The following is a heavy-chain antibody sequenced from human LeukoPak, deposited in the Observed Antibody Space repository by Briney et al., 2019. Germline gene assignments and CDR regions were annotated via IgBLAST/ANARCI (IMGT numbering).Heavy chain of an antibody. CDR1: GFTVSSNY. CDR2: ITGNGGST. J-gene: IGHJ4*02. Sequence: QTGGSLRLSCAASGFTVSSNYMSWVRQAPGKGLEWVSAITGNGGSTYYADSVKGRFTISRDNSKNTLYLQMNSLRAEDTAVYYCARAERWLQLNYWGQGTLVTVSS. CDR3: ARAERWLQLNY. D-gene: IGHD5-24*01. V-gene: IGHV3-23*01.